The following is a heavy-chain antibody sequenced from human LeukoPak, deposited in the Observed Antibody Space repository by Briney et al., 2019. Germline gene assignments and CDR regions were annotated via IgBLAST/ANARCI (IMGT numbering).Heavy chain of an antibody. V-gene: IGHV4-61*02. J-gene: IGHJ4*02. CDR1: GGSMSIGGYY. Sequence: SQTLSLTCTVAGGSMSIGGYYWSWIRQPAGKGLEWIGRIYTSGSTNYNPSLKSRVTMSVDTSKNQFSLKLSSVTAADTAVYYCARGGVLYHPGVYFDYWGQGTLVTVSS. CDR3: ARGGVLYHPGVYFDY. CDR2: IYTSGST. D-gene: IGHD2-8*01.